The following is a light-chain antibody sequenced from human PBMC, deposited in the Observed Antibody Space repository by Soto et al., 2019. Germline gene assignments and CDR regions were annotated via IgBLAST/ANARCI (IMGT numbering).Light chain of an antibody. CDR2: GTS. J-gene: IGKJ3*01. CDR3: QHYYPSPIFT. CDR1: QSVNINY. Sequence: EIVLTQSPGTLSLSPGERATLSCRASQSVNINYLAWYQHKPGQPPRLLMYGTSSRATGIPDRFSGSGSGTDFFLTITRLEPEDVAVYYCQHYYPSPIFTFGPGTKVDGK. V-gene: IGKV3-20*01.